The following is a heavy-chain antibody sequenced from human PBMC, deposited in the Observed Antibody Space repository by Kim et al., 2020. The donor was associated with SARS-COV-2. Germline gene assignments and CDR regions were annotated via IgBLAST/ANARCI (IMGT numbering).Heavy chain of an antibody. Sequence: GTTDYAAPVKGRFTISRDDSKNTLYLQMNSLKTEDTAVYYCTTITRSGSYWGQGTLVTVSS. CDR3: TTITRSGSY. J-gene: IGHJ4*02. D-gene: IGHD1-1*01. V-gene: IGHV3-15*01. CDR2: GTT.